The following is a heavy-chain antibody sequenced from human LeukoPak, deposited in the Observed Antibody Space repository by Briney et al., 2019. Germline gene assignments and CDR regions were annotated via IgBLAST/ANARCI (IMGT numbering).Heavy chain of an antibody. CDR2: INPSGGST. CDR1: GYTFTDHH. Sequence: ASVKVSCKASGYTFTDHHMHWVRQAPGQGLEWMGIINPSGGSTSYAQKFQGRVTMTRDTSTSTVYMELSSPRSEDTAVYYCARDLRTRRGLLGSYYYGMDVWGQGTTVTVSS. V-gene: IGHV1-46*01. J-gene: IGHJ6*02. D-gene: IGHD3-10*01. CDR3: ARDLRTRRGLLGSYYYGMDV.